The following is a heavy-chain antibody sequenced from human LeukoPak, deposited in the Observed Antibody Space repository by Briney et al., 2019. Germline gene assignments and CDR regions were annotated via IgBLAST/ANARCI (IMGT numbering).Heavy chain of an antibody. CDR2: INPDGSSK. CDR1: DFGITTYW. J-gene: IGHJ4*02. CDR3: ARADFGRNGVLSPGY. Sequence: KAGGSLRLSCAVSDFGITTYWMSWVRQAPGKGPEWVANINPDGSSKSYMDSVEGRFAISRDNTENSLYLQMNNLRAEDTAVYYCARADFGRNGVLSPGYWGQGTLVTVSS. D-gene: IGHD4/OR15-4a*01. V-gene: IGHV3-7*01.